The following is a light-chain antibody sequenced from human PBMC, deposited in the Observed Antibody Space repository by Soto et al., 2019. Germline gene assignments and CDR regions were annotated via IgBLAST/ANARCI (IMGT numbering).Light chain of an antibody. Sequence: EIVMTQSPATLSVSAGGRAPLYFRASQSISDTLAWYQQIPGQPPRILIHGASTRDPGFPARFSGSWSGTGCTLTISSLQSEDFSVYYCQQYNNWPWTFGQGTKVDI. V-gene: IGKV3-15*01. CDR3: QQYNNWPWT. CDR2: GAS. CDR1: QSISDT. J-gene: IGKJ1*01.